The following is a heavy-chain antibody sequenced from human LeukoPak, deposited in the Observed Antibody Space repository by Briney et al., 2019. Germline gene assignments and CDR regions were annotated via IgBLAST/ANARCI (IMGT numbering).Heavy chain of an antibody. V-gene: IGHV3-23*01. CDR1: GFRFSDSY. CDR2: IGAIRVST. J-gene: IGHJ4*02. D-gene: IGHD3-9*01. Sequence: GGSLRLSCAASGFRFSDSYLSWVRQAPGKGLEWVSGIGAIRVSTYYADSVKGRFTISRDNSKNTLYLQMNSLRTEDTAVYYCAKAEGYDILTGLDYWDQGTLVTVSS. CDR3: AKAEGYDILTGLDY.